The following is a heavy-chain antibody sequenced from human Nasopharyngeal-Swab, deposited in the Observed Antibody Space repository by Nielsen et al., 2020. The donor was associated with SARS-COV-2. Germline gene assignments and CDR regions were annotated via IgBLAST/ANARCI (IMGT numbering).Heavy chain of an antibody. J-gene: IGHJ4*02. CDR1: GFTFSSYW. Sequence: GGSLRLSCAASGFTFSSYWMSWVRQAPGKGLEWVANIKLDGKEKYYVDSVKGRFSISRDNAKNSLSLQMNSLRAEDTAVYYCARDTPAMFAYWGQGTLVTVSS. CDR3: ARDTPAMFAY. CDR2: IKLDGKEK. V-gene: IGHV3-7*01.